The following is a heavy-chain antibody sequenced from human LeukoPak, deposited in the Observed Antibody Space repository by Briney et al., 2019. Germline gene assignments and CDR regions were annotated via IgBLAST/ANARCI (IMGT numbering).Heavy chain of an antibody. CDR3: ARDPSLYSSGWLFDY. J-gene: IGHJ4*02. CDR2: INSDGSST. CDR1: GFTFGSYW. Sequence: GGSLRLSCAASGFTFGSYWMHWVRQAPGKGLVWVSRINSDGSSTSYADSVKGRFTISRDNSKNTLYLQMNSLRAEDTAVYYCARDPSLYSSGWLFDYWGQGTLVTVSS. V-gene: IGHV3-74*01. D-gene: IGHD6-19*01.